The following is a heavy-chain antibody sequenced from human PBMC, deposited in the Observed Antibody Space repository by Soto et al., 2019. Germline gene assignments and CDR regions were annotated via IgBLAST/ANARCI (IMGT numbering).Heavy chain of an antibody. CDR1: GDSVSSNSAA. D-gene: IGHD6-6*01. CDR3: AKELSIAAPTSFDY. Sequence: SQTLSLTCAISGDSVSSNSAAWNWIRQSPSRGLEWLGRTYYRSKWYNDYGVSVKSRITIDPDTSKNQFSLQLNSVTPEDTAVYYCAKELSIAAPTSFDYWGQGTLVTVSS. J-gene: IGHJ4*02. CDR2: TYYRSKWYN. V-gene: IGHV6-1*01.